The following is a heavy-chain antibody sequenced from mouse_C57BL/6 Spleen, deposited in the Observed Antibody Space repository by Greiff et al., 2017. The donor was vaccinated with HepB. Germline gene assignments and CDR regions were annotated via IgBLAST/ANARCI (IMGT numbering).Heavy chain of an antibody. V-gene: IGHV1-54*01. CDR1: GYAFTNYL. Sequence: QVQLKESGAELVRPGTSVKVSCKASGYAFTNYLIEWVKQRPGQGLEWIGVINPGSGGTNYNETFKGKATLTADNSSSTSYMQLSSLTSEDSAVYYCARSDDYDIYFDVWGTGTTVTVSS. J-gene: IGHJ1*03. CDR3: ARSDDYDIYFDV. D-gene: IGHD2-4*01. CDR2: INPGSGGT.